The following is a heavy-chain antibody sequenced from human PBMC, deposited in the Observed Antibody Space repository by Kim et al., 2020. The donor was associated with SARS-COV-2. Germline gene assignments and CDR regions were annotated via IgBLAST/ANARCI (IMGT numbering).Heavy chain of an antibody. Sequence: SETLSLTCTVSGGSISSYYWSWIRQPPGKGLEWIGYIYYSGSTNYNPSLKSRVTISVDTSKNQFSLKLSSVTAADTAIYYCARQPYYYYGMDVWGQGTTVTVSS. CDR3: ARQPYYYYGMDV. CDR1: GGSISSYY. CDR2: IYYSGST. J-gene: IGHJ6*02. V-gene: IGHV4-59*08.